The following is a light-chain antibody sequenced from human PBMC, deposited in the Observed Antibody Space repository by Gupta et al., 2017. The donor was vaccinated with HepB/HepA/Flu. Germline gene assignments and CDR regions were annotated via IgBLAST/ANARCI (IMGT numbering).Light chain of an antibody. V-gene: IGKV3-11*01. J-gene: IGKJ3*01. CDR1: QSVSSY. CDR2: DAS. CDR3: QQRSNLPT. Sequence: EIVLTQSPATLSLSPGERATLSCRASQSVSSYLAWYQQKPGQAPRLLIYDASNRATGIPARFRGSGSGTDFTLTISSLEPEDFAVYYCQQRSNLPTFGPGTKVDIK.